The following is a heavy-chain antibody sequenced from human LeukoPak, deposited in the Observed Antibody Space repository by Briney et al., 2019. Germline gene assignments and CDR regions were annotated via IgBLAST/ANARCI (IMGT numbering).Heavy chain of an antibody. V-gene: IGHV3-48*01. CDR3: ARVHPTDYYMDV. J-gene: IGHJ6*03. CDR2: ISSSGSTT. Sequence: GGSLRLSCAASGFTFSNYRVNWVRQAPGRGLEWVSHISSSGSTTYYADSVKGRFTVSRDNAKNSLYLQMISLRAEDTAVYYCARVHPTDYYMDVWGQGTTVTVSS. CDR1: GFTFSNYR.